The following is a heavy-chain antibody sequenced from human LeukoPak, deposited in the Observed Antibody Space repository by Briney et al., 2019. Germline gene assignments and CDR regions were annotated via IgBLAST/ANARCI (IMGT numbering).Heavy chain of an antibody. CDR1: GFTFSSYE. V-gene: IGHV3-48*03. CDR2: ITSSGRSI. J-gene: IGHJ4*02. Sequence: QPGGSLRLSCAASGFTFSSYEMSWVRQAPGKGLEWVSYITSSGRSIYYPDSVKGRFTVSRDNAKNSLFLQMNSLRAEDTALYYCAREGAADNFDFWGQGTLVTVSS. D-gene: IGHD6-13*01. CDR3: AREGAADNFDF.